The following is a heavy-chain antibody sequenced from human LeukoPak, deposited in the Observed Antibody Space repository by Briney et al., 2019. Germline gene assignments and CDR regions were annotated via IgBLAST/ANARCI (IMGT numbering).Heavy chain of an antibody. CDR3: ARIEWERLGRAFDI. CDR2: IYSAGAT. Sequence: GGSLRLSCAASGFTVSDNYMTWVRQAPGKGLEWVSSIYSAGATRYAESVKGRFTISRDNSKNTLYLQMNSLRAEDMAVYYCARIEWERLGRAFDIWGQGTMVTVSS. D-gene: IGHD1-26*01. CDR1: GFTVSDNY. V-gene: IGHV3-53*01. J-gene: IGHJ3*02.